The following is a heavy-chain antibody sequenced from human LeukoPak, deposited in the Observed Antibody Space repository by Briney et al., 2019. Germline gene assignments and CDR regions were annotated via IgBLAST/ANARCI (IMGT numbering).Heavy chain of an antibody. CDR3: ARRGQAGIAAAGTFDY. CDR2: IYPGDSDT. J-gene: IGHJ4*02. Sequence: GESLKISCKGSGYSFTNYWIGWVRQLPGKGLEWMGIIYPGDSDTRYSPSFQGQVTISADKSISTAYLQWNSLKASDTAMYYCARRGQAGIAAAGTFDYWGQGTLVTVSS. V-gene: IGHV5-51*01. CDR1: GYSFTNYW. D-gene: IGHD6-13*01.